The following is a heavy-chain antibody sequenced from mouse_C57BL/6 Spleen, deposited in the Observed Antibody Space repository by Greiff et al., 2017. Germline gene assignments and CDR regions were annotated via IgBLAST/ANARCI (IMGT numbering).Heavy chain of an antibody. J-gene: IGHJ1*03. V-gene: IGHV1-59*01. D-gene: IGHD1-1*01. CDR3: ARDDGSSYWFFDV. CDR2: IDPSDSYT. Sequence: VQLQQPGAELVRPGTSVKLSCKASGYTFTSYWMHWVKQRPGQGLEWIGVIDPSDSYTNYNQKFKGKATLTVDTSASTAYMQLSSLTSEDSAVCYCARDDGSSYWFFDVWGTVTTVTVSS. CDR1: GYTFTSYW.